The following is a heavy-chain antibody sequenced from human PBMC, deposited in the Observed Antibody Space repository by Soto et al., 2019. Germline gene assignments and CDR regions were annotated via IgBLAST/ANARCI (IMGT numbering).Heavy chain of an antibody. Sequence: EVQLVESGGGLVQPGGSLRLSCAASGFTFSTHWMTWVRQPPGKGLEWVANINQDGSERYYVDSVRGRFTISRDNAKNSLYLQMNSLRAEDTAVYYCVCGGNFFVYGGQGTLGTVSP. D-gene: IGHD3-16*01. J-gene: IGHJ4*02. V-gene: IGHV3-7*01. CDR2: INQDGSER. CDR1: GFTFSTHW. CDR3: VCGGNFFVY.